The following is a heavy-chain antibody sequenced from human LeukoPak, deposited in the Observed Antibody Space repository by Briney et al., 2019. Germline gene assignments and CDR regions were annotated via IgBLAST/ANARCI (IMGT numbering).Heavy chain of an antibody. CDR3: AKERPYVDTAMVGDY. CDR2: ISYDGSNK. Sequence: GGSLRLSCAASGFTFSSYGMHWVRQAPGKGLEWVAVISYDGSNKYYADSVKGRFTISRDNSKNTLYLQTNSLRAEDTAVYYCAKERPYVDTAMVGDYWGQGTLVTVSS. D-gene: IGHD5-18*01. V-gene: IGHV3-30*18. J-gene: IGHJ4*02. CDR1: GFTFSSYG.